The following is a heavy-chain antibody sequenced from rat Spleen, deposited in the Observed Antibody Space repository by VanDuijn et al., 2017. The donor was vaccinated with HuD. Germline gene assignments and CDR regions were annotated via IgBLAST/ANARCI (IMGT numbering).Heavy chain of an antibody. CDR2: ISYAAGRV. CDR3: ARHEDYYSIYPHWYFDF. V-gene: IGHV5-31*01. D-gene: IGHD1-2*01. J-gene: IGHJ1*01. CDR1: GFTFSNYW. Sequence: EVQLVESGGGLVQPGRSLKLSCVASGFTFSNYWMTWIRQAPGKGLEWVASISYAAGRVYYRDSVRARFTISRDNTKSTLYLQMDSLRSEDTATYYCARHEDYYSIYPHWYFDFWGPGTMVTVSS.